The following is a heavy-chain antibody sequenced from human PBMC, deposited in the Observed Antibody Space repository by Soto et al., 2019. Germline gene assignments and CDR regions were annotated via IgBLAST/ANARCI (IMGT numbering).Heavy chain of an antibody. V-gene: IGHV4-59*01. CDR1: GGSISSYY. Sequence: KASETLSLTCTVSGGSISSYYWSWIRQPPGKGLEWIGYIYYSGSTNYNPSLKSRVTISVDTSKNQFSLKLSSVTAADTALYYCARMGVVGATTFDYWGQGTLVTAPQ. D-gene: IGHD1-26*01. J-gene: IGHJ4*02. CDR3: ARMGVVGATTFDY. CDR2: IYYSGST.